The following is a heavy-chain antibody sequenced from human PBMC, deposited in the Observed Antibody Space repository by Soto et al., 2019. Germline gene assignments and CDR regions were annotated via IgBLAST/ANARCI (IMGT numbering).Heavy chain of an antibody. Sequence: QVQLVQSGAEVKKPGASVRVSCKVSGYTLTELSMHWVRQAPGKGLEWMGGFDTEDGETIYAQNFQGRVTMTEDTSTDTGYMELSSLRSEDTAVYYCSTDRWWLVRGYFDNWGQGTLVTVSS. V-gene: IGHV1-24*01. D-gene: IGHD6-19*01. CDR2: FDTEDGET. J-gene: IGHJ4*02. CDR3: STDRWWLVRGYFDN. CDR1: GYTLTELS.